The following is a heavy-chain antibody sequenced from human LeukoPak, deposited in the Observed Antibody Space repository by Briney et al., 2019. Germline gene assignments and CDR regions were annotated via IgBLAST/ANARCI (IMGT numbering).Heavy chain of an antibody. D-gene: IGHD6-13*01. CDR3: ARPPAAHRGDY. CDR2: ISSSGSTI. V-gene: IGHV3-48*03. J-gene: IGHJ4*02. Sequence: PGGSLRLSCAASGFTFSSYEMNWVRQAPGKGLEWVSYISSSGSTIYYADSVKGRFTISRDNAKNSLYLQMNSLRAEDTAVYYCARPPAAHRGDYWGQGTLVTVSS. CDR1: GFTFSSYE.